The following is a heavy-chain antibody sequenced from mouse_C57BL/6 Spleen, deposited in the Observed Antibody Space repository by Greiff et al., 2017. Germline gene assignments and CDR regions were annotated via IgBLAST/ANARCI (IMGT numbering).Heavy chain of an antibody. V-gene: IGHV5-4*01. CDR3: ARDRITTVVAPHWYFDV. Sequence: EVQLVESGGGLVKPGGSLKLSCAASGFTFSSYAMSWVRQTPEKRLEWVATISDGGSYTYYPDNVKGRFTISRDNAKNNLYLQMSHLKSEDTAMYYCARDRITTVVAPHWYFDVWGTGTTVTVSS. CDR1: GFTFSSYA. D-gene: IGHD1-1*01. J-gene: IGHJ1*03. CDR2: ISDGGSYT.